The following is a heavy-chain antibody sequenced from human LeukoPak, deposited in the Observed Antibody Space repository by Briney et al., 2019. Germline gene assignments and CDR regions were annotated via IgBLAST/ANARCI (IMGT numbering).Heavy chain of an antibody. CDR1: GFTFSSYA. CDR3: ARDQEGFDY. CDR2: ISGSGGST. Sequence: TGGSLSLSCAASGFTFSSYAMSWVRKAPGKGLEWVSAISGSGGSTYYADSVKGRFTISRDNSKNTLYLQMNSLRAEDTAVYYCARDQEGFDYWGQGTVVTVSS. V-gene: IGHV3-23*01. J-gene: IGHJ4*02.